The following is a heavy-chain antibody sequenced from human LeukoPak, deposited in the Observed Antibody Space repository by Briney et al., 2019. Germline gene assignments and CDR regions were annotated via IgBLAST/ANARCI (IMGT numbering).Heavy chain of an antibody. V-gene: IGHV3-7*03. Sequence: GGSLRLSCAASGFTFSSYWMSWVRQAPGKGLEWVANIKQDGSEKYYVDSVKGRFTISRDNAKNSLYLQMNSLRAEDTALYYCARSTYYYGSGRPLYYFDYWGQGTLVTVSS. J-gene: IGHJ4*02. CDR3: ARSTYYYGSGRPLYYFDY. D-gene: IGHD3-10*01. CDR1: GFTFSSYW. CDR2: IKQDGSEK.